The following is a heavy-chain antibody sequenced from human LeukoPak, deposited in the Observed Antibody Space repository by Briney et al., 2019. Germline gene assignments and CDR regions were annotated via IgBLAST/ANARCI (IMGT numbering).Heavy chain of an antibody. D-gene: IGHD7-27*01. V-gene: IGHV3-7*01. CDR2: KKQDGSEK. J-gene: IGHJ4*02. CDR3: ARDKMTGDSYFDY. Sequence: PGGSLRLSCAASGFTFSSYWMSWVRQAPGKGLEWVAHKKQDGSEKNYVDSVKGRFTISRDNAKNSLLLQMDGLRAEDAAVYYCARDKMTGDSYFDYWGQGTLVTVSS. CDR1: GFTFSSYW.